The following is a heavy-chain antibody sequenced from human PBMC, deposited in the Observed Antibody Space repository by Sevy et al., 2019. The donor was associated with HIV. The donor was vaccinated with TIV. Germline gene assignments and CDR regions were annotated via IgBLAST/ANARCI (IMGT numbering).Heavy chain of an antibody. V-gene: IGHV1-69*13. J-gene: IGHJ4*02. Sequence: ASVKVSCKASGGTFSSYAISWVRQAPGQGLEWMGGIIPIFGTANYAQRFQGRVTITADESTSTAYMELSSLRSEDTAVYYCARVKDGYNSFDYWGQGTLVTVSS. CDR2: IIPIFGTA. CDR1: GGTFSSYA. D-gene: IGHD5-12*01. CDR3: ARVKDGYNSFDY.